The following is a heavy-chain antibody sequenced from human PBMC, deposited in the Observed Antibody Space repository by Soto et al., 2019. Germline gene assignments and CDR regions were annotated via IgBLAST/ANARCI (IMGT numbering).Heavy chain of an antibody. CDR2: INHSGST. CDR3: ARTWVYYYYGMDG. D-gene: IGHD3-16*01. Sequence: SETLSLTCAVYGGSFSGYYWSWIRQPPGKGLEWIGEINHSGSTNYNPSLKSRVTISVDTSKNQFSLKLSSVTAADTAVYYCARTWVYYYYGMDGWGQGTTVTVSS. CDR1: GGSFSGYY. V-gene: IGHV4-34*01. J-gene: IGHJ6*02.